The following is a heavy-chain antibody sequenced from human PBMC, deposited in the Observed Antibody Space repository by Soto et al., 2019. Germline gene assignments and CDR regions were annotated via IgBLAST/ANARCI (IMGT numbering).Heavy chain of an antibody. V-gene: IGHV3-23*01. CDR1: GFTFSSYA. CDR3: SGGWLGDYYYYYGMDV. D-gene: IGHD6-19*01. J-gene: IGHJ6*02. CDR2: ISGSGGST. Sequence: GGSLRLSCAASGFTFSSYAMSWVRQAPGKGLEWVSAISGSGGSTYYADSVKGRFTISRDNSKNTLYLQMNSLRAEDTAVYYCSGGWLGDYYYYYGMDVWGQGTTVTVSS.